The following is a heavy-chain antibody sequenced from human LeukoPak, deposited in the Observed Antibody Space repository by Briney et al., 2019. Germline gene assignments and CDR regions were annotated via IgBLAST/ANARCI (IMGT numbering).Heavy chain of an antibody. CDR3: ASYKYCSSTSCYDGFDY. J-gene: IGHJ4*02. CDR1: GFTVSSNY. V-gene: IGHV3-53*01. Sequence: GSLRLSCAASGFTVSSNYMSWVRQAPGKGLEWVSVIYAGGSTYYADSVRGRFTISRDNSKNTLYLQMNSLRAEDTALYYCASYKYCSSTSCYDGFDYWGQGTLVTVSS. D-gene: IGHD2-2*01. CDR2: IYAGGST.